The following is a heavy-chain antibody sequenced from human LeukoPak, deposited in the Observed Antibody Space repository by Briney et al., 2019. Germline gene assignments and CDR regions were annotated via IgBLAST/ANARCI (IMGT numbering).Heavy chain of an antibody. CDR1: GFTLSNYD. V-gene: IGHV3-23*01. J-gene: IGHJ4*02. Sequence: GGSLRLSCAASGFTLSNYDMRWVRQAPGKGLEWVSSISGGSENTSYADSVKGRLTISRDNAKNRVYMQMNRLRGEDTAVYYCAKELWRGYHTPFDSCGPGALVTVSS. D-gene: IGHD2-21*01. CDR2: ISGGSENT. CDR3: AKELWRGYHTPFDS.